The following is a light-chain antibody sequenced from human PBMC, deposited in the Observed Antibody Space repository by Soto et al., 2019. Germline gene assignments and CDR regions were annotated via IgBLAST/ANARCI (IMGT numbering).Light chain of an antibody. CDR3: QQSYSTTWT. CDR1: QSISSY. CDR2: AAS. Sequence: DIQMTQSPSSLSASVGDRVTITCRASQSISSYLNWSQQKPGKAPKLLIYAASSLQSGVPSRFSGSGSETDLTITISSLQPEDFETYSCQQSYSTTWTFGQGTKVDIK. J-gene: IGKJ1*01. V-gene: IGKV1-39*01.